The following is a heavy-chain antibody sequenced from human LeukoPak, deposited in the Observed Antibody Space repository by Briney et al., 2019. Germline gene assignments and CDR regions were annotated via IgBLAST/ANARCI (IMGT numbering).Heavy chain of an antibody. J-gene: IGHJ4*02. CDR3: AILVYDSSAPDFDY. D-gene: IGHD3-22*01. V-gene: IGHV3-7*01. CDR1: EFTFSSYW. Sequence: GGSLRLSCAASEFTFSSYWMSWVRQAPGKGLEWVANIKQDGGQIYYLDSVKGRFTVSRDNAKNSLYLQMNSLRAEDTAVYYCAILVYDSSAPDFDYWGQGTLVTVSS. CDR2: IKQDGGQI.